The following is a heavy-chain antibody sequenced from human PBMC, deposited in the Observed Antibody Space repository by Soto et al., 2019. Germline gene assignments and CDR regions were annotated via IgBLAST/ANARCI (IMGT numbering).Heavy chain of an antibody. CDR2: ISYDGSNK. D-gene: IGHD5-12*01. J-gene: IGHJ4*02. CDR3: AKEVFSGGYSGYDSPVSSNYFDY. CDR1: GFTFSSYG. V-gene: IGHV3-30*18. Sequence: GGSLRLSCAASGFTFSSYGMHWVRQAPGKGLEWVAVISYDGSNKYYADSVKGRFTISRDNSKNTLYLQMNSLRAEDTAVYYCAKEVFSGGYSGYDSPVSSNYFDYWGQGTLVTVSS.